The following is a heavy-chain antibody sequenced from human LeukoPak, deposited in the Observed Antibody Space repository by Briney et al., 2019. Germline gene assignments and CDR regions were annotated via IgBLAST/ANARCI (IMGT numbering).Heavy chain of an antibody. CDR2: IKQDGSEK. CDR3: ARDIGYGTFDI. D-gene: IGHD5-18*01. V-gene: IGHV3-7*03. CDR1: GFTFSSYW. J-gene: IGHJ3*02. Sequence: PGGSLRLSCAASGFTFSSYWMSWVRQAPGKGLEWVANIKQDGSEKYYVDSVKGRFTISRDNAKNSLYLLVNALRAEDTAVYYCARDIGYGTFDIWGQGTMVTVSS.